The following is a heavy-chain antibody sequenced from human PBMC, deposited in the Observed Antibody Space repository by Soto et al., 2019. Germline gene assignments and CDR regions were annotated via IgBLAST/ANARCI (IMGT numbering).Heavy chain of an antibody. Sequence: QVQVMQSGAEVKKPGDSVKVSCKTSGYIFSDYGINWVRQAPGQVLEGMGWISGYSGNANLAQKFQGRVTMTTDKSTRTAYMELRRLRSDDTAVYYCAKRTSGTTWGESDYWGQGTLVTVSS. J-gene: IGHJ4*02. CDR3: AKRTSGTTWGESDY. V-gene: IGHV1-18*04. CDR1: GYIFSDYG. CDR2: ISGYSGNA. D-gene: IGHD4-17*01.